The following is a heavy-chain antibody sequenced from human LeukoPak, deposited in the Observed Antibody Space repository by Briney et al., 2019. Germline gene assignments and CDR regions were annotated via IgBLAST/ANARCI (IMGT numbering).Heavy chain of an antibody. CDR2: IWYDGSNE. D-gene: IGHD3-9*01. V-gene: IGHV3-33*01. CDR3: ARPKGRYFDWLLLDY. CDR1: GFIFSNYG. Sequence: GRSLRLSCAASGFIFSNYGMHWVRQAPGKGLEWVAVIWYDGSNEYYADSVKGRFTISRDNAKNSLYLQMNSLRDEDTAVYYCARPKGRYFDWLLLDYWGQGTLVTVSS. J-gene: IGHJ4*02.